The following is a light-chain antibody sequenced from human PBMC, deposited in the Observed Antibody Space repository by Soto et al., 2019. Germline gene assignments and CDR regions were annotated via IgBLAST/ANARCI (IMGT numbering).Light chain of an antibody. Sequence: EIVMTHSPATLSVSPGERATVSCRASQSVSSNLAWYQQKPGQAPSLLIYGASTRATGIPARFSGSGSGTEFTLTIGSLQSEDFAVYYCQQYNNWPRTFGQGTKLEIK. J-gene: IGKJ2*01. CDR1: QSVSSN. V-gene: IGKV3-15*01. CDR2: GAS. CDR3: QQYNNWPRT.